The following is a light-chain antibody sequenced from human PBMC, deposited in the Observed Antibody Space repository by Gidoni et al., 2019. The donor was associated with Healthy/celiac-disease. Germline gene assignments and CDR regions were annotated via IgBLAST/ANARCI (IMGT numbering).Light chain of an antibody. Sequence: EIVLTQSPATLSWSPGERATLSCRASQSVSSYLAWYQQKPGQAPRLLIYDASNRATGIPARFSGSGSGTDFTLTIRSLEPEDFAVYYCQQRSNWPPEVTFGGGTKVEIK. CDR3: QQRSNWPPEVT. V-gene: IGKV3-11*01. J-gene: IGKJ4*01. CDR1: QSVSSY. CDR2: DAS.